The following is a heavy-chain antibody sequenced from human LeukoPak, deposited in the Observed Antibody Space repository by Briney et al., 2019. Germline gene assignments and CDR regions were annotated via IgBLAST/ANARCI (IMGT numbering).Heavy chain of an antibody. D-gene: IGHD2-2*01. CDR1: GGSISSYY. CDR2: IYYSGST. CDR3: ARDRRGYCSSTSCYDAFDI. V-gene: IGHV4-59*01. Sequence: KPSETLSLTCTVSGGSISSYYWSWIRQPPGKGLEWIGYIYYSGSTNYNPSLKSRVTISVDTSKNQFSLKLSSVTAADTAVYYCARDRRGYCSSTSCYDAFDIWGQGTMVTVSS. J-gene: IGHJ3*02.